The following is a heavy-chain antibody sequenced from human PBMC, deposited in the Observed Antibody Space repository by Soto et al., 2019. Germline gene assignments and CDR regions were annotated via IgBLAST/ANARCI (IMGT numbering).Heavy chain of an antibody. J-gene: IGHJ4*02. CDR1: GFSVTDHY. CDR2: LYTGGSA. Sequence: GGSLRLSCAASGFSVTDHYMTWVRQAPGKGLEWVSVLYTGGSAYYGDSVKGRFTISRDSTTNTLYLQMNSLKVGDTAFYFCARSFNDWTTYFDYWSEGTLVTVSS. D-gene: IGHD3-9*01. CDR3: ARSFNDWTTYFDY. V-gene: IGHV3-53*01.